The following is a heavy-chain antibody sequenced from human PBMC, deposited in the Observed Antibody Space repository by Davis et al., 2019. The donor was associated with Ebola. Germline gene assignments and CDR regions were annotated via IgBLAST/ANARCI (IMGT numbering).Heavy chain of an antibody. D-gene: IGHD2-15*01. Sequence: ASVKVSCKASGYTFTSYDINWVRQATGQGLEWMGWMNPNSGNTGYAQKFQGRVTMTRNTSISTDYMELSSLRSEDTAVYYCAVGYCSGGSCYYYYYYGMDVWGQGTTVTVSS. CDR3: AVGYCSGGSCYYYYYYGMDV. V-gene: IGHV1-8*01. J-gene: IGHJ6*02. CDR1: GYTFTSYD. CDR2: MNPNSGNT.